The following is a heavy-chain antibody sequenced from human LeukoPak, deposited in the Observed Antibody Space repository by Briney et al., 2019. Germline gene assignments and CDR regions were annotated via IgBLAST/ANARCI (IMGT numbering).Heavy chain of an antibody. V-gene: IGHV1-8*01. CDR3: ARGTELRGGNSRDWFDP. D-gene: IGHD2-21*02. CDR2: MNPNSGNT. J-gene: IGHJ5*02. Sequence: ASVTVSCKASGYTFTSYDINWVRQATGQGLEWMGWMNPNSGNTGYAQKFQGRVTMTRNTSISTAYMELSSLRSEDTAVYYCARGTELRGGNSRDWFDPWGQGTLVTVSS. CDR1: GYTFTSYD.